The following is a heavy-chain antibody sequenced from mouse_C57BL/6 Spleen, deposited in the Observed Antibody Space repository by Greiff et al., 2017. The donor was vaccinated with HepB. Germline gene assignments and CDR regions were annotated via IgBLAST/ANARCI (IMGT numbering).Heavy chain of an antibody. CDR3: AREGEYYGSSDVYYAMDY. Sequence: LQESGAELVRPGASVKLSCKASGYTFTDYYINWVKQRPGQGLEWIARIYPGSGNTYYNEKFKGKATLTAEKSSSTAYMQLSSLASEDSAVYVGAREGEYYGSSDVYYAMDYWGQGTSVTVSS. CDR2: IYPGSGNT. CDR1: GYTFTDYY. D-gene: IGHD1-1*01. V-gene: IGHV1-76*01. J-gene: IGHJ4*01.